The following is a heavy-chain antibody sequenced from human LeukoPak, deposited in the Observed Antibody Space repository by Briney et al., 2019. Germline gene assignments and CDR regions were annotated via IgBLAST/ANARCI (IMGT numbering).Heavy chain of an antibody. V-gene: IGHV3-23*01. CDR1: GFTFSNSA. CDR3: AKGIYSSGWSYFDY. CDR2: LSGSGITT. D-gene: IGHD6-19*01. Sequence: GGSLRLSCAASGFTFSNSAMSWVRQAPGKGPEWVSTLSGSGITTYYADSVKGRFTISRDNSKNTLYLQMNTPRAEDSALYYCAKGIYSSGWSYFDYWGHGTLVTVSS. J-gene: IGHJ4*01.